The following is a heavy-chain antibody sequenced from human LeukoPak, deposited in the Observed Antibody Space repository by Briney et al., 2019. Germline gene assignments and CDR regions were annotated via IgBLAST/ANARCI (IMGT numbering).Heavy chain of an antibody. D-gene: IGHD2-2*01. J-gene: IGHJ6*02. Sequence: GGSLRLSCAVSGFTFSSYGVHWVRQAPGKGLEWVAVISYDGSNKYYADSVKGRFTISRDNSKNTLYLQMNSLRAGDTAVYYCAKDRATAAWDYYYGMDVWGQGTTVTVSS. CDR1: GFTFSSYG. CDR3: AKDRATAAWDYYYGMDV. CDR2: ISYDGSNK. V-gene: IGHV3-30*18.